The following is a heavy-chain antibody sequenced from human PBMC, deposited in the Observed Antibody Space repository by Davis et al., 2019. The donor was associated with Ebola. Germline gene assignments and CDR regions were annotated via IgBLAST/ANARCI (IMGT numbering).Heavy chain of an antibody. J-gene: IGHJ4*02. CDR3: ARGRVASTMVD. D-gene: IGHD2-15*01. Sequence: NYAQKLQGRVTMTTDTSTSTAYMELRSLRSDDTAVYYCARGRVASTMVDWGQGTLVTVSS. V-gene: IGHV1-18*01.